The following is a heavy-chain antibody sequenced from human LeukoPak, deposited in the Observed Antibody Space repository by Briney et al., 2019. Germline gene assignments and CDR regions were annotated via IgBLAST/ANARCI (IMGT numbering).Heavy chain of an antibody. CDR3: AREGWEPNFDQ. V-gene: IGHV1-2*02. J-gene: IGHJ4*02. Sequence: ASVKVSCKASVYTFADHVIHWVRQAPGQGLEWMGWINPNSCATNYAQNFQGRVTMTSDTSITTAYMELTSLTFNDTAVYYCAREGWEPNFDQWGQGTLVTVSS. CDR1: VYTFADHV. D-gene: IGHD1-26*01. CDR2: INPNSCAT.